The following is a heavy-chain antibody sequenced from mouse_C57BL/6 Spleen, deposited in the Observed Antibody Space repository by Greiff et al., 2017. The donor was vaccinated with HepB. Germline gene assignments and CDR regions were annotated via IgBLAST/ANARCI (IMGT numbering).Heavy chain of an antibody. J-gene: IGHJ2*01. V-gene: IGHV1-69*01. Sequence: QVQLQQSGAELVMPGASVKLSCKASGYTFTSYWMHWVKQRPGQGLEWIGEIDPSDSYTNYNQKFKGKSTLTVDKSSSTAYMQLSSLTSEDSAVYYCAREGDYVNFDDWGQGTTLTVSS. D-gene: IGHD2-4*01. CDR1: GYTFTSYW. CDR3: AREGDYVNFDD. CDR2: IDPSDSYT.